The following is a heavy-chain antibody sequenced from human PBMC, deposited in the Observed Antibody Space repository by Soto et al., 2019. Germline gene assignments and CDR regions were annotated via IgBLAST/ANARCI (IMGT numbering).Heavy chain of an antibody. CDR1: GFTFSASA. Sequence: GGSLRLSCATSGFTFSASAMHWVRQASGKGLEWVGHIRSKANNYAAAYAASVKGRFTISRDDSKNTLYLQMNSLRADDTAVYYCARDMSGGTYNYYYGMDVWGQGTTVTVSS. V-gene: IGHV3-73*01. CDR3: ARDMSGGTYNYYYGMDV. D-gene: IGHD1-26*01. J-gene: IGHJ6*02. CDR2: IRSKANNYAA.